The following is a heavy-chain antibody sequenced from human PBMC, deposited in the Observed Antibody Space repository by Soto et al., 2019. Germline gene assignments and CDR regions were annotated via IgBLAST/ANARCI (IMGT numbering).Heavy chain of an antibody. V-gene: IGHV3-48*02. CDR2: ISSSSSTI. J-gene: IGHJ6*02. Sequence: GGSLRLSCAASGFTFSSYSMNWVRQAPGKGLEWVSYISSSSSTIYYADSVKGRFTISRDNAKNSLYLQMNSLRDEDTAVYYCARDGLYYGDYYYYYGMDVWGQGTTVTVSS. CDR1: GFTFSSYS. D-gene: IGHD4-17*01. CDR3: ARDGLYYGDYYYYYGMDV.